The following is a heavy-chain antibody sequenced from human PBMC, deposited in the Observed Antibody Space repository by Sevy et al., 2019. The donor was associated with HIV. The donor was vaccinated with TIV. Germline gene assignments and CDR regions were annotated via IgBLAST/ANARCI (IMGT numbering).Heavy chain of an antibody. CDR3: ARMVSGGLRWELIKENAFDI. CDR1: GFAFRDSA. V-gene: IGHV3-30-3*01. J-gene: IGHJ3*02. CDR2: ISHGGSYE. Sequence: GGSLRLSCEASGFAFRDSAIQWVRQSPGKGLEWVALISHGGSYEYYVDSVKGRFTVSSDRSKNILYLQMDSLRAEDTAVYYCARMVSGGLRWELIKENAFDIWGQGTAVTVSS. D-gene: IGHD4-17*01.